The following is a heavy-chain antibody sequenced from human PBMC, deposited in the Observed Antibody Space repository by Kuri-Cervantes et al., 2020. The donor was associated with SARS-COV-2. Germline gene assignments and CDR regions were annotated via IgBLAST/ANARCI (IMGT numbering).Heavy chain of an antibody. CDR3: ARDPGGDLLLQYYYGMDV. CDR2: IWYDGSNK. V-gene: IGHV3-33*08. CDR1: GFTFSSFA. D-gene: IGHD2-15*01. J-gene: IGHJ6*02. Sequence: GGSLRLSCAASGFTFSSFAIHWVRQAPGKGLEWVAVIWYDGSNKYYADSVKGRFTISRDNSKNTLYLQMNSLRAEDTAVYYCARDPGGDLLLQYYYGMDVWGQGTTVTVSS.